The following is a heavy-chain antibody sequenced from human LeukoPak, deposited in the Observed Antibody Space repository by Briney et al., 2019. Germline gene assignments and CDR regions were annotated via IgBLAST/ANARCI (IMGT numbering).Heavy chain of an antibody. CDR1: GYTFTSYD. J-gene: IGHJ4*02. CDR2: MNPNSGNT. D-gene: IGHD6-19*01. CDR3: ARDIYSSGWYGLDY. V-gene: IGHV1-8*01. Sequence: ASVKVSCKASGYTFTSYDINWVRQATGQGLEWMGWMNPNSGNTGYAQKFQGRVTMTRDTSISTAYMELSRLRSDDTAVYYCARDIYSSGWYGLDYWGQGTLVTVSS.